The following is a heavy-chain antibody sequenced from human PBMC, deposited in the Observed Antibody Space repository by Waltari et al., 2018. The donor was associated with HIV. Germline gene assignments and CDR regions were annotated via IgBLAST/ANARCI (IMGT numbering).Heavy chain of an antibody. CDR3: AKALVRGVIVYYGMDV. J-gene: IGHJ6*02. D-gene: IGHD3-10*01. CDR1: GFTFSSYA. Sequence: EVQLLESGGGLVQPGGSLRLSCAASGFTFSSYAMSWVRQAPGKGLEWVSAISGSGGSTYYADSVKGRFTISRDNSKNTLYLQMNSLRAEDTAVYYCAKALVRGVIVYYGMDVWGQGTTVTVSS. CDR2: ISGSGGST. V-gene: IGHV3-23*01.